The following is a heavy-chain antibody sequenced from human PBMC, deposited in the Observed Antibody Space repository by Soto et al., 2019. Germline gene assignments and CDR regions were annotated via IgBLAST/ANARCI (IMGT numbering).Heavy chain of an antibody. CDR1: GFTFSIYS. Sequence: PGGSLRLSCAASGFTFSIYSMNWVRQAPGKGLEWVSVISGSGGDTHYADSVKGRFSISRDNSKNTLYLQMNSLGAEDTAVYYCAKAISGYYDPFDFWGQGTLVTXSS. CDR2: ISGSGGDT. D-gene: IGHD3-22*01. V-gene: IGHV3-23*01. CDR3: AKAISGYYDPFDF. J-gene: IGHJ4*02.